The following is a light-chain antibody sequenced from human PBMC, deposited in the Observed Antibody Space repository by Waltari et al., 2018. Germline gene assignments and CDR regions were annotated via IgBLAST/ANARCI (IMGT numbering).Light chain of an antibody. CDR3: QQSKTLPLT. J-gene: IGKJ4*01. CDR2: DTF. Sequence: EIVLTQSPVTLSLSPGERATLSCRASQSVSRYLAWYQQKPGQAPRLLIYDTFSRASGIPARFSGSGSGTDFTLTISSLQPEDFATKYCQQSKTLPLTFGGGTRVEI. V-gene: IGKV3-11*01. CDR1: QSVSRY.